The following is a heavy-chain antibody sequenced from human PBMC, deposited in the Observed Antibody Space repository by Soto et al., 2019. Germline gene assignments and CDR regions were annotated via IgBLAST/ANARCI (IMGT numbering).Heavy chain of an antibody. CDR3: AREGYCSGDSCYGMDV. V-gene: IGHV1-69*08. Sequence: QVQLVQSGAEVKKPGSSVKVSCKASGGTFSSYTISWVRQAPGQGLEWMGRIIPILGIANYAQKFQGRVTITADKFTSTAYMELSSLRSEDTAVYYCAREGYCSGDSCYGMDVWGQGTTATVSS. D-gene: IGHD2-15*01. J-gene: IGHJ6*02. CDR2: IIPILGIA. CDR1: GGTFSSYT.